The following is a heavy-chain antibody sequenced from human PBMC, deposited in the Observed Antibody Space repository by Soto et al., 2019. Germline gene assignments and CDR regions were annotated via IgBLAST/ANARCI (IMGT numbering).Heavy chain of an antibody. V-gene: IGHV1-18*01. D-gene: IGHD2-15*01. Sequence: QIQLMQSGGDVKTPGASLKVSCTTSRYIFTSHGIDWVRQAPGQELEWMGWISTFNGKTDYAQKLQGRVTRTADTIQITVHMEQRRLRYNDTGVYYCARLFNEGSTFREDALDRWGPGTKVTLSS. CDR3: ARLFNEGSTFREDALDR. CDR2: ISTFNGKT. J-gene: IGHJ6*02. CDR1: RYIFTSHG.